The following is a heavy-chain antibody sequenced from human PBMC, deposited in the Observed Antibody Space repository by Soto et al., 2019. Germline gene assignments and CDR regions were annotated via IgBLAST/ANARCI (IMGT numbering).Heavy chain of an antibody. Sequence: QVQLVESGGGLVKPGGPLRLSCAASGFTSSDYYMSWIRQPPGKGLEWVSSISRSGTTIYYADSVKGRFTISRDNTKNSLYLQMNSLRAEDTAVYYCARDERGEGIQLWTRSRGQDGMDVWGQGTTVTVSS. D-gene: IGHD5-18*01. CDR2: ISRSGTTI. J-gene: IGHJ6*02. CDR1: GFTSSDYY. CDR3: ARDERGEGIQLWTRSRGQDGMDV. V-gene: IGHV3-11*01.